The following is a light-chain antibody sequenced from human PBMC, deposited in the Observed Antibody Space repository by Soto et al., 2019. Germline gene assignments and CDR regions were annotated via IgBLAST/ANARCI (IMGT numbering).Light chain of an antibody. CDR1: RYIRSD. CDR3: QQSYSIPVT. J-gene: IGKJ1*01. Sequence: DIQMTQSPSSLSASVGDRVTITCRASRYIRSDLSWYQQRPGQAPKVLIYTASSLQSGVPSRFSGSGSGTDFTLTISSLQPEDFATYYCQQSYSIPVTFGQGTKVDI. V-gene: IGKV1-39*01. CDR2: TAS.